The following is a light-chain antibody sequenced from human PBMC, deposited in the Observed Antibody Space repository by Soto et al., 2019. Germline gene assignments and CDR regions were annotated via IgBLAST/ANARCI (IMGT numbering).Light chain of an antibody. CDR2: LNSDGSH. V-gene: IGLV4-69*01. Sequence: QSVLTQSPSASASLGASVKLTCTLSSGHSSYAIAWHQQQPEKGPRYLMKLNSDGSHSKGDGIPDRFSGSSSGAERYLSISSLQSEDEGDYYCQTWGSGIYVVFGGGTKLTVL. J-gene: IGLJ2*01. CDR1: SGHSSYA. CDR3: QTWGSGIYVV.